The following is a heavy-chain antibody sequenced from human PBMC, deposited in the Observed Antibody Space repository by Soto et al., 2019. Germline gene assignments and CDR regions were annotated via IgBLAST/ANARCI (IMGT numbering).Heavy chain of an antibody. J-gene: IGHJ4*02. CDR1: GFTFSSYD. D-gene: IGHD7-27*01. CDR2: IWYDGNKK. Sequence: QVQLVESGGGVVQPGRSLRLSCAASGFTFSSYDMHWVRQAPGKGLEWVAVIWYDGNKKYYADSVKGRFTISRDNSKNTLYLQMNSLRAADTVVYYCARGLAGDGFDYWGQGTLVTVSS. CDR3: ARGLAGDGFDY. V-gene: IGHV3-33*01.